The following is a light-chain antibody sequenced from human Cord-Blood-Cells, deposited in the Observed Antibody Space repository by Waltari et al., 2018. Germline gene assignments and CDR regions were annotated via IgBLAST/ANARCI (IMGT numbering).Light chain of an antibody. CDR2: YKSDSDK. Sequence: QAVLTQPASLSASPGASASLTCTLRSGINVGTYRIYWYQQKPGSPPQYLLRYKSDSDKQQGSRVPSRFSGSKDASATAGILLISGLQSEDEADYYCMIWHSSAWVFGGGTKLTVL. J-gene: IGLJ3*02. CDR3: MIWHSSAWV. V-gene: IGLV5-45*01. CDR1: SGINVGTYR.